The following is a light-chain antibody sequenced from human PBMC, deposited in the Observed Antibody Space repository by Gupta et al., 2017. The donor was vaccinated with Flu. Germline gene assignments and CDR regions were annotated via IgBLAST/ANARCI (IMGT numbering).Light chain of an antibody. CDR3: GSYGAVEV. Sequence: QSALTQPASVSGSPGQSIAISCTGTNSDIGAYNYVSWYQQHPGKAPKLMIYEVSNRPSGVSTRFSGSKSGNTASLTLSGLQAEDEADYYCGSYGAVEVFGGGTKVTVL. J-gene: IGLJ2*01. CDR2: EVS. V-gene: IGLV2-14*01. CDR1: NSDIGAYNY.